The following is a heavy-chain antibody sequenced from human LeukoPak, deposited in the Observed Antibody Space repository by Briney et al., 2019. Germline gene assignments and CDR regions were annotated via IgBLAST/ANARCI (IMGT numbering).Heavy chain of an antibody. CDR3: ARVLLSQYYFDY. D-gene: IGHD3-10*01. CDR2: IYHSGST. Sequence: SQTLSLICAVSGGSISSGGYSWNWIRQPPGKGLEWIGYIYHSGSTYYNPSLKSRVTISVDRSKNQFSLKLSSVTAADTAVYYCARVLLSQYYFDYWGQGTLVTVSS. CDR1: GGSISSGGYS. J-gene: IGHJ4*02. V-gene: IGHV4-30-2*01.